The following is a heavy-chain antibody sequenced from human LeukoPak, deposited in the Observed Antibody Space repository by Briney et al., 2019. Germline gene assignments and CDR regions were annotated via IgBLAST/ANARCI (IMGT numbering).Heavy chain of an antibody. CDR2: INWNGGST. D-gene: IGHD2-2*01. J-gene: IGHJ4*02. Sequence: GGSLRLSCAASGFPFDDYGMSWVRQAPGKGVEWVSGINWNGGSTGYADSVKGRFTISRDNAKNSLYLQMNSLRAEDTALYYCARDLGDCSSTSCPVGYWGQGTLVTVSS. V-gene: IGHV3-20*04. CDR1: GFPFDDYG. CDR3: ARDLGDCSSTSCPVGY.